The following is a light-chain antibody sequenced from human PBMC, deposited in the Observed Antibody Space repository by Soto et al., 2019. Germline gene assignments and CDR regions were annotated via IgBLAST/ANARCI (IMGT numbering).Light chain of an antibody. CDR3: QQDGSSPTT. J-gene: IGKJ1*01. V-gene: IGKV3-20*01. Sequence: EIVLTQSPGTLSLSPGERATLSCRASQSVSSSYLAWYQQKPGQAPRLLIYGASSRATGIPDRFSGSGYGTDFTLTISRLEPEDFAVYYCQQDGSSPTTFGQGTKVEIK. CDR2: GAS. CDR1: QSVSSSY.